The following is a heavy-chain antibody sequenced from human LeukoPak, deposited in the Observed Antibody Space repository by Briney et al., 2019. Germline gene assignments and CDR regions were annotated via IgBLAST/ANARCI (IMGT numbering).Heavy chain of an antibody. CDR3: ARVSGGDVFDY. CDR2: ISYDGSNK. Sequence: PGGSLRLSCAASGFTFGSYAMHWVRQAPGKGLEWVAVISYDGSNKYYADSVKGRFTISRDNSKNTLYLQMNSLRAEDTAVYYCARVSGGDVFDYWGQGTLVTVSS. V-gene: IGHV3-30-3*01. D-gene: IGHD2-21*02. CDR1: GFTFGSYA. J-gene: IGHJ4*02.